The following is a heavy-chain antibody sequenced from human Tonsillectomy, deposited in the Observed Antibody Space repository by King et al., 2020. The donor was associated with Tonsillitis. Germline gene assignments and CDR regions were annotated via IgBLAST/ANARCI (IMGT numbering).Heavy chain of an antibody. J-gene: IGHJ2*01. V-gene: IGHV3-30*01. CDR1: GFTFSSYA. D-gene: IGHD5-18*01. CDR3: ARDPAETAKWYFDL. CDR2: ISLDGSNK. Sequence: VQLVESGGGVVQPGRSLRLSCAASGFTFSSYAMHWVRQAPGKGLAWVAVISLDGSNKYYADSVKGRFTISRDNSKNTLYLQMNSLRAEDTAVYYCARDPAETAKWYFDLWGRGTLVTVSS.